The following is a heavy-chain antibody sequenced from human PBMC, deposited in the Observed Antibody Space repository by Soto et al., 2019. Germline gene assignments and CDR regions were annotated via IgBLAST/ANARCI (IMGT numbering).Heavy chain of an antibody. Sequence: GGSLRLSCVASGFIFSSYGMHWVRQAPGKGLEWVAVIWYDGSNKYYADSVKGRFTISRDNSKSTLYLQMNSLRAEDTAVYYCGKGRSYYYYYGVDVWGQGTTVTVSS. J-gene: IGHJ6*02. CDR1: GFIFSSYG. CDR3: GKGRSYYYYYGVDV. V-gene: IGHV3-33*06. D-gene: IGHD1-26*01. CDR2: IWYDGSNK.